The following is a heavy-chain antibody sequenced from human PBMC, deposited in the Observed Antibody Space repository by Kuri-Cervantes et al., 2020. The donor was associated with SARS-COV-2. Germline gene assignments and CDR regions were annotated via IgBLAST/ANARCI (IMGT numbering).Heavy chain of an antibody. D-gene: IGHD6-6*01. Sequence: GESLKISCKGSGYSFTSYWIGWVRQMPGKGLEWMGIIYPGDSDTRYSPSFQGQVTISADKSISTAYLQWSSLRASDTAMYYCARDPGYSSSSVYYYYGMDVWGQGTTVTVSS. CDR1: GYSFTSYW. J-gene: IGHJ6*02. V-gene: IGHV5-51*01. CDR3: ARDPGYSSSSVYYYYGMDV. CDR2: IYPGDSDT.